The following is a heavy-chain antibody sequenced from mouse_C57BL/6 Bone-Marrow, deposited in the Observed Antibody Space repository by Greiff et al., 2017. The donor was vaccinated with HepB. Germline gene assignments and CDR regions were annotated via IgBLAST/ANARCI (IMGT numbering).Heavy chain of an antibody. D-gene: IGHD2-3*01. J-gene: IGHJ2*01. CDR2: ISYSGST. Sequence: EVMLVESGPGLAKPSQTLSLTCSVTGYSITSDYWNWIRKFPGNKLEYMGYISYSGSTYYNPSLKSRISITRDTSKNQYYLQLNSVTTEDTATYYCARGAIYDGYYGYFDYWGQGTTLTVSS. CDR1: GYSITSDY. CDR3: ARGAIYDGYYGYFDY. V-gene: IGHV3-8*01.